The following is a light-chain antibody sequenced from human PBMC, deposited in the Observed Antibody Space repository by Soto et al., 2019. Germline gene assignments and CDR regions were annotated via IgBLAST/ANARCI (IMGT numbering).Light chain of an antibody. Sequence: QLVLTQTPSATGTPGQTVTISCSGSSSNIGDNTVNWYHHLPGMAPKLLIYGNNQRPSGVPDRFSASKSGTSASLAISGLQSDDEADYYCAAWDSSLKGFVFATGTKLTVL. CDR1: SSNIGDNT. CDR2: GNN. CDR3: AAWDSSLKGFV. V-gene: IGLV1-44*01. J-gene: IGLJ1*01.